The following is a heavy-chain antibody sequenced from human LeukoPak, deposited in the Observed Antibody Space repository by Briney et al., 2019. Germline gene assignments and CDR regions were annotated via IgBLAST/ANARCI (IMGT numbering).Heavy chain of an antibody. J-gene: IGHJ4*02. Sequence: SETLSLTCTVSGGSISSYYWSWIRQPAGKGLEWIRRIYTSGSTNYNPSLKSRVTMSVDTSKNQFSLKLSSVTAADTAVYYCARDGYGSGSYYFDYWGQGTLVTVSS. CDR1: GGSISSYY. D-gene: IGHD3-10*01. CDR3: ARDGYGSGSYYFDY. CDR2: IYTSGST. V-gene: IGHV4-4*07.